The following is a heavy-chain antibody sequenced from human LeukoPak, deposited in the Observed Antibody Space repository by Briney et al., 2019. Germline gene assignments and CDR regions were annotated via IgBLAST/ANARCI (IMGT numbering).Heavy chain of an antibody. CDR1: GGSMSSYY. D-gene: IGHD2/OR15-2a*01. CDR3: ARWANSAFDY. CDR2: IYYSGDT. J-gene: IGHJ4*02. V-gene: IGHV4-59*01. Sequence: SETLSLTSTVSGGSMSSYYWSWIRQPPGKGLEWITYIYYSGDTSYNPSLRSRVTISVDRSKSQFSLKLNSVTAADTAVYYCARWANSAFDYWGQGTLVTVSS.